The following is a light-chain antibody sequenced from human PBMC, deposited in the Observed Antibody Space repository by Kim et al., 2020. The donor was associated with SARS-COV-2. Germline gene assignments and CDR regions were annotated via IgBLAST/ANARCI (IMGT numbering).Light chain of an antibody. V-gene: IGKV1-17*01. Sequence: DIQMTQSPSSLSASVGDRVTITCRASQDIRNELGWYQQNPGRAPKRLIYGASSLQSGVPSRFSGSGSGTEFTLTISSVQPEDFATSFCLQHSTSPITFAQGTRLEIK. CDR1: QDIRNE. CDR2: GAS. CDR3: LQHSTSPIT. J-gene: IGKJ5*01.